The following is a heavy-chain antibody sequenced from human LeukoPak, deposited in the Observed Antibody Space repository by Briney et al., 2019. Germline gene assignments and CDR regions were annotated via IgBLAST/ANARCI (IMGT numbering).Heavy chain of an antibody. CDR2: INHSGST. Sequence: PSETLSLTCAVYGGSFSGYYWSWIRQPPGKGLEWIEEINHSGSTNYNPSLKSRVTISVDTSKNQFPLKLSSVTAADTAVYYCARGRSSYGMDVWGKGTTVTVSS. CDR1: GGSFSGYY. J-gene: IGHJ6*04. V-gene: IGHV4-34*01. CDR3: ARGRSSYGMDV.